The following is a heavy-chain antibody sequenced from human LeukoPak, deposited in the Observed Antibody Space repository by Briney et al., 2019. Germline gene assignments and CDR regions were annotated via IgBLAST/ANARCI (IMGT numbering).Heavy chain of an antibody. Sequence: SETLSLTCTVSGGSISSGGYYWSWIRQHPGKGLEWIGYIYYSGSTYYNPSLKSRVTISVDTYKNQFSLKLSSMTAADTAVYYCARSVGYCSSTSCYTSSNWFDPWGQGTLVTVSS. CDR2: IYYSGST. CDR1: GGSISSGGYY. J-gene: IGHJ5*02. D-gene: IGHD2-2*02. V-gene: IGHV4-31*03. CDR3: ARSVGYCSSTSCYTSSNWFDP.